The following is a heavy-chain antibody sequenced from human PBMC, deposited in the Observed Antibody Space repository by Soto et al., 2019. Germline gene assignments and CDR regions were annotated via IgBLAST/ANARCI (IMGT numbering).Heavy chain of an antibody. V-gene: IGHV3-33*01. CDR1: GFTFSSYG. CDR2: IWYDGSNK. Sequence: GGSLRLSCAASGFTFSSYGMHWVRQAPGKGLEWVAVIWYDGSNKYYADSVKGRFTISRDNSKNTLYLQMNSLRAEDTAVYYCARFLGYCSGGSCSGYFDYWGQGTLVTVSS. CDR3: ARFLGYCSGGSCSGYFDY. J-gene: IGHJ4*02. D-gene: IGHD2-15*01.